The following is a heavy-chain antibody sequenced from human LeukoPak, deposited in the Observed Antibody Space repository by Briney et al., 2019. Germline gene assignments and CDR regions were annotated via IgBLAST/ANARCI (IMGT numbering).Heavy chain of an antibody. J-gene: IGHJ3*02. CDR2: ISGSGVST. D-gene: IGHD3-22*01. V-gene: IGHV3-23*01. Sequence: GGSLRLSCAASGFTFSSYVMSWVRQAPGKGLEWVSGISGSGVSTYYADSVKGRFTISRDNSKNTLYLQMNSLRAEDTAVYYCAKSAGITMIVRDTFDIRGQGTMVTVSS. CDR1: GFTFSSYV. CDR3: AKSAGITMIVRDTFDI.